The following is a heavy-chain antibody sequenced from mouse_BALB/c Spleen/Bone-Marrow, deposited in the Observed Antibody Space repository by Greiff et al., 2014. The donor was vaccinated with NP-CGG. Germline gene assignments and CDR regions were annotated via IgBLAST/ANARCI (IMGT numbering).Heavy chain of an antibody. V-gene: IGHV5-6-5*01. CDR2: ISSGGST. D-gene: IGHD2-2*01. J-gene: IGHJ3*01. CDR1: GFTFSSYA. Sequence: EVQLVESGGGLVKPGGSLKLSCAASGFTFSSYAMSWVRQTPEKRPEWVASISSGGSTYYPDSVKGRFTISRDNARNILYLQMSSLRSEDTAMYYCAREGDGYDPAWFAYWGQGTLVTVSA. CDR3: AREGDGYDPAWFAY.